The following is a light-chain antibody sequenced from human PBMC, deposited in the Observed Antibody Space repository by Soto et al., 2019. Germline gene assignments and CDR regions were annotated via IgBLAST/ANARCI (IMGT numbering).Light chain of an antibody. CDR1: SSNIGAGYD. J-gene: IGLJ3*02. Sequence: QLVLTQPPSVSGAPGQRVTISCTGRSSNIGAGYDVHWYHQLPGTAPKLLIYGNSNRPSGVPDRFSGSKSGTSASLAITGLQAEDEADYYCQSYDSSLSGWVFGGGTKLTVL. V-gene: IGLV1-40*01. CDR2: GNS. CDR3: QSYDSSLSGWV.